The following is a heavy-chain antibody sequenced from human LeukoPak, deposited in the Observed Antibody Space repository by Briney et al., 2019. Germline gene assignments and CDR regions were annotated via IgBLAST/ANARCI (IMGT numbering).Heavy chain of an antibody. J-gene: IGHJ4*02. Sequence: PGGSLRLSCAASGFTFSSYAMTWVRQAPGRGLEWVSAISVSGGSTYYADSVKGRFPISRDNSKNTLYLQMNSLRAEDTAIYYCAKRNTALASDYWGQGTLVTVSS. D-gene: IGHD5-18*01. CDR2: ISVSGGST. CDR3: AKRNTALASDY. V-gene: IGHV3-23*01. CDR1: GFTFSSYA.